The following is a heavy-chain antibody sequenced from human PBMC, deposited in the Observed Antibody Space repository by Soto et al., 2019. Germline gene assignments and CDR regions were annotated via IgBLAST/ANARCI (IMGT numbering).Heavy chain of an antibody. CDR3: ARSITMIVVGPGY. Sequence: QVQLVQSGAEVKKPGASVKVSCKASGYTFTSYAMPWVRPAPGQRLEWMGWINAGNGNTKYSQKFQGRVTITRDTSASTAYMELSSLRSEDTAVYYCARSITMIVVGPGYWGQGTLVTVSS. V-gene: IGHV1-3*01. D-gene: IGHD3-22*01. J-gene: IGHJ4*02. CDR2: INAGNGNT. CDR1: GYTFTSYA.